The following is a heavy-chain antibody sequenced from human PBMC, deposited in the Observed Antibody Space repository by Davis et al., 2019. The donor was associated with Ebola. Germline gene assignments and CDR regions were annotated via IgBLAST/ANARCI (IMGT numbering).Heavy chain of an antibody. D-gene: IGHD4-17*01. V-gene: IGHV3-9*01. CDR3: AKATYYGDFSMYV. J-gene: IGHJ6*04. CDR2: ISWDSGGM. CDR1: GFTFHGYA. Sequence: GGSLRLSCVASGFTFHGYAMHWVRQAPGKGPEWVSGISWDSGGMGYADSVMGRFTISRDNAKNSLFLQMHSLRPEDTASYYCAKATYYGDFSMYVWGKGTTVTVSP.